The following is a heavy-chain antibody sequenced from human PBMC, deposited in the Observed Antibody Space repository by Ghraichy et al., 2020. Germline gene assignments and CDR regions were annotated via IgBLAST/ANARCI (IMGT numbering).Heavy chain of an antibody. CDR2: IYWDDDK. D-gene: IGHD3-10*01. CDR3: SRWGSGLLYFGAADTFDV. CDR1: GFSLTTSGVG. J-gene: IGHJ3*01. Sequence: SGPTLVKPTQTLTLTCSFSGFSLTTSGVGVGWIRRPPGKALEFVALIYWDDDKRYSPSLKTRVAITKDTSKSEVVLTLTNVDPGDTATYFCSRWGSGLLYFGAADTFDVWGQGSMVIVSS. V-gene: IGHV2-5*02.